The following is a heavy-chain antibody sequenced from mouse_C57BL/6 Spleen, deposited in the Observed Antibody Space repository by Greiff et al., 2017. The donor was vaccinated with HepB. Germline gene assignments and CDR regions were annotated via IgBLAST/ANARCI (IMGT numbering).Heavy chain of an antibody. V-gene: IGHV1-52*01. CDR1: GYTFTSYW. Sequence: QVQLQQPGAELVRPGSSVKLSCKASGYTFTSYWMHWVKQRPIQGLEWIGNIDPSDSETHYNQKFKDKATLTVDKSSSTAYMQLSSLTSEDSAVYYCARSSYYDQGYFDVWGTGTTVTVSS. CDR2: IDPSDSET. J-gene: IGHJ1*03. D-gene: IGHD2-4*01. CDR3: ARSSYYDQGYFDV.